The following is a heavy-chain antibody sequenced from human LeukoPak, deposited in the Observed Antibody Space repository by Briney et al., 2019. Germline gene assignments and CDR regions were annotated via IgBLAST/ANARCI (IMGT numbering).Heavy chain of an antibody. D-gene: IGHD1-26*01. CDR1: GFTFTSYE. CDR3: AGGPQYGGSFAF. CDR2: ISNSGSPI. J-gene: IGHJ4*02. Sequence: PGGSLRLSCAASGFTFTSYEMAWVRQAPGMGPEFISYISNSGSPIKYGNAVKGRCTISRDNSKNSVYLQMDSLRAEDTAVYYCAGGPQYGGSFAFWGQGTLVTVSS. V-gene: IGHV3-48*03.